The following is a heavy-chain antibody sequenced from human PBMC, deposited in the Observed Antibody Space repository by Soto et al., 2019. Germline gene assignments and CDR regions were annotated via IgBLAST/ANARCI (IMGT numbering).Heavy chain of an antibody. J-gene: IGHJ6*02. CDR3: ARLVDFWIGYSSDVGTDV. CDR2: INPSGGST. V-gene: IGHV1-46*01. CDR1: GYTFTSYY. D-gene: IGHD3-3*01. Sequence: ASVKVSCKASGYTFTSYYMHWVRQAPGQGLEWMGIINPSGGSTSYAQKFQGRVTMTRDTSKNQFSLKLSSVTAADTAVYYCARLVDFWIGYSSDVGTDVWGQGATVTVSS.